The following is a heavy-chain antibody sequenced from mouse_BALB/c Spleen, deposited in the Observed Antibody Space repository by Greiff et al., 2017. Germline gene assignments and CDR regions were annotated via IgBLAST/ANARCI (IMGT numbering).Heavy chain of an antibody. V-gene: IGHV1-4*02. J-gene: IGHJ3*01. CDR1: GYTFTSYT. CDR2: INPSSGYT. CDR3: ARGDPRFAY. Sequence: VQLQQSAAELARPGASVKMSCKASGYTFTSYTMHWVKQRPGQGLEWIGYINPSSGYTEYNQKFKDKTTLTADKSSSTAYMQLSSLTSEDSAVYYCARGDPRFAYWGQGTLVTVSA.